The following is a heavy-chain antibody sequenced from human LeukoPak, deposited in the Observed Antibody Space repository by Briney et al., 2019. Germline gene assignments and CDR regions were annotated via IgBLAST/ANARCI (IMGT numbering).Heavy chain of an antibody. V-gene: IGHV1-18*01. CDR1: GYTFTSYG. Sequence: ASVKVSCKASGYTFTSYGISWVRQAPGQGLEWMGWISAYNGNTNYAQKLQGRVTMTTDTSTSTAYMELRSLRSDDTAVYYCARDLSMRSSLHFGYWGQGTLVTVSS. CDR2: ISAYNGNT. CDR3: ARDLSMRSSLHFGY. D-gene: IGHD2/OR15-2a*01. J-gene: IGHJ4*02.